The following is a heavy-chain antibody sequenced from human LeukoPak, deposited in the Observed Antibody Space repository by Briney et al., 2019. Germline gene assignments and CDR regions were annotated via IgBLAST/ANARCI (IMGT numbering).Heavy chain of an antibody. CDR1: GFTFSSYA. V-gene: IGHV3-23*01. D-gene: IGHD6-13*01. Sequence: PGGSLRLSCAASGFTFSSYAMSWVRQAPGKGLEWVSAISGSGGSTYYADSVKGRFTISRDNSKNTLYLQMNSLRAEDTAVYYCAKTGTDSSSWYGPRYYYYGMDVWGQGTTVTVSS. CDR2: ISGSGGST. CDR3: AKTGTDSSSWYGPRYYYYGMDV. J-gene: IGHJ6*02.